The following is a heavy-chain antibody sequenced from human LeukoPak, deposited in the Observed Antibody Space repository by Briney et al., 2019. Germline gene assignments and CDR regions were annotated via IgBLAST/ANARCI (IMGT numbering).Heavy chain of an antibody. Sequence: GGSLRLSCAASGFAFSVYEMYWVRQAPGKGLEWVSYISSSGGTRYYADSVKGRFTISRDNAKNSLYLQMNSLRAEDTAVYYCATLTVASSFDYWGQGALVTVSS. D-gene: IGHD6-19*01. CDR3: ATLTVASSFDY. CDR2: ISSSGGTR. CDR1: GFAFSVYE. V-gene: IGHV3-48*03. J-gene: IGHJ4*02.